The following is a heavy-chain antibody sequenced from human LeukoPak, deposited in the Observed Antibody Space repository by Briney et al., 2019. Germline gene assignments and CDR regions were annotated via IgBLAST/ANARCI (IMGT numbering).Heavy chain of an antibody. V-gene: IGHV6-1*01. Sequence: SQTLSLTCAISGDSVSSNSAAWNWIRQSPSRGLEWLGRTYYRSKWYNDYAVSVKSRITINPDTSKNQFSLQLNSVTPEDTAVXYCXRASYGGIYSGGNFDYWGQGTLVTVSS. CDR3: XRASYGGIYSGGNFDY. J-gene: IGHJ4*02. D-gene: IGHD1-26*01. CDR2: TYYRSKWYN. CDR1: GDSVSSNSAA.